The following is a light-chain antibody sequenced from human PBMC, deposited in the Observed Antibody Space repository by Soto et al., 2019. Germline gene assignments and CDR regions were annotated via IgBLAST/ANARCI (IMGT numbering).Light chain of an antibody. Sequence: QSALTQPASVSGSPGQSVTISCTGTSSDIGRYNYVSWYQQYPGKAPKLIIYEVTTRPSGVSNRFSGSKSGNTASLTISGLQAADEAVYFCTSYTRINTLVVLRGGTKLTVL. CDR3: TSYTRINTLVV. CDR1: SSDIGRYNY. CDR2: EVT. J-gene: IGLJ2*01. V-gene: IGLV2-14*01.